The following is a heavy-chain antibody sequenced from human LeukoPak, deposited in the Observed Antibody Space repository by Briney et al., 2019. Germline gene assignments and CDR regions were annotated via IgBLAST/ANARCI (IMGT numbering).Heavy chain of an antibody. Sequence: ASVKVSCKASGYAFTSYYIHWVRQAPGRGPDWMGYINPRNGATNYSQKFQGRLTMTRDTSISTAYMEVSSLKSDDTAVYYCARDPRDTGGSYDSWGQGTLLTVSS. CDR1: GYAFTSYY. D-gene: IGHD2-8*02. CDR3: ARDPRDTGGSYDS. J-gene: IGHJ5*01. V-gene: IGHV1-2*02. CDR2: INPRNGAT.